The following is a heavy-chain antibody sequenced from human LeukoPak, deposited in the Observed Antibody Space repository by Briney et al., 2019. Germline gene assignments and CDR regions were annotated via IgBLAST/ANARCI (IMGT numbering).Heavy chain of an antibody. Sequence: SGGSLRLSCAASGFTFRSYRMNWVRQAPGKGLEWVSSISSSSSYTYYADSVKGRFTISRDNSKNTLFLQMNSVRGEDAAVYYCAKQRRGVATGYDFFDHWAQGTLVTVSS. CDR2: ISSSSSYT. CDR1: GFTFRSYR. J-gene: IGHJ4*02. CDR3: AKQRRGVATGYDFFDH. D-gene: IGHD5-12*01. V-gene: IGHV3-21*04.